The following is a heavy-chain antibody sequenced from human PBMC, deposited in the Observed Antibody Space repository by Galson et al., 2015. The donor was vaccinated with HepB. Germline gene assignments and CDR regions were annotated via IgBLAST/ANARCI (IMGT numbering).Heavy chain of an antibody. CDR2: IRYDGTNK. CDR3: AKDRYYYDSSGSYYFDY. Sequence: SLRLSCAASGFTFSSYGMHWVRQAPGKGLEWVAFIRYDGTNKNYADSVKGRFTISRDNSKNTLYLQMNSLRADDTAVYYCAKDRYYYDSSGSYYFDYWGQGTLVTGSS. D-gene: IGHD3-22*01. CDR1: GFTFSSYG. V-gene: IGHV3-30*02. J-gene: IGHJ4*02.